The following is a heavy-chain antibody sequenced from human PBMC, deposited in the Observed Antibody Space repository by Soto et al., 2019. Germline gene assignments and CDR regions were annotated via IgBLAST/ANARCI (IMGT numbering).Heavy chain of an antibody. CDR2: IIPIFGTA. CDR1: GVTFSSYS. J-gene: IGHJ4*02. Sequence: QVQLVQSGAEVTKPGSSVKVSCKASGVTFSSYSINWVRQAPGQGLEWMGEIIPIFGTANYAQKFQGRVTITADESTSTAYMELSSLRSEDTAVYYCARDGGRHSGGIDYWGQGNLVTVSS. D-gene: IGHD1-26*01. V-gene: IGHV1-69*01. CDR3: ARDGGRHSGGIDY.